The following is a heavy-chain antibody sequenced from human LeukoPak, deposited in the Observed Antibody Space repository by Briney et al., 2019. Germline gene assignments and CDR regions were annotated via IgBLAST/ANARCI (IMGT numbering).Heavy chain of an antibody. CDR3: ANGGISRTGLDY. J-gene: IGHJ4*02. V-gene: IGHV3-23*01. Sequence: GGSLRLSCATSGFTFSTSAMTWVRQAPGEGLEWVSSIRISDGNTYYADSVKGRFTISRDNSKNTLYLQMNSLRAEDTALYYCANGGISRTGLDYWGQGTLVTVSS. D-gene: IGHD1-1*01. CDR2: IRISDGNT. CDR1: GFTFSTSA.